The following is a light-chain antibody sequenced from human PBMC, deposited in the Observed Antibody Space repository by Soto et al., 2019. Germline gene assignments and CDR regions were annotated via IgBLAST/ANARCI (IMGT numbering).Light chain of an antibody. V-gene: IGKV3-11*01. CDR3: QQRSKWPIT. Sequence: EIVFSQSPAPLSLSPGERATLSCRATESVSTYLAWYQQKPGRAPRLLIYDASKRATGIPARFSGSGSGTGFTLTISSLEPEDFAVYYCQQRSKWPITFGQGTRLEIK. J-gene: IGKJ5*01. CDR1: ESVSTY. CDR2: DAS.